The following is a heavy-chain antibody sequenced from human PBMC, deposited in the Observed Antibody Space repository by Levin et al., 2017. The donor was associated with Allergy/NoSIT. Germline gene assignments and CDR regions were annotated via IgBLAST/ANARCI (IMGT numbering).Heavy chain of an antibody. CDR3: ARTRLKGLRLGVVDT. J-gene: IGHJ3*02. V-gene: IGHV2-70*01. CDR1: GFSLNTDGVC. Sequence: ESGPTLVKPTPTLTLTCTFSGFSLNTDGVCVSWLLPSPGKALEWLAFIDWEDDKYYRTSLKTRLTISKDTSKKQVVLTMTNMDPVDTRIYYCARTRLKGLRLGVVDTWGQGTVVPVSS. D-gene: IGHD5-12*01. CDR2: IDWEDDK.